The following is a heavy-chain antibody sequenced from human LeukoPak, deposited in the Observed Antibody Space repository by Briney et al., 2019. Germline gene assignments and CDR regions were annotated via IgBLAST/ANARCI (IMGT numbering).Heavy chain of an antibody. V-gene: IGHV3-53*01. J-gene: IGHJ4*02. Sequence: GGSLRLSCAASGFTVSSNYMSWVRQAPGKGLEWVSVIYSGGSTYYADSVKGRFTISRDNSKNTLYLQMNSLRAGDTAVYYCAGYSYGHEAFDYWGQGTLVTVSS. CDR3: AGYSYGHEAFDY. CDR2: IYSGGST. D-gene: IGHD5-18*01. CDR1: GFTVSSNY.